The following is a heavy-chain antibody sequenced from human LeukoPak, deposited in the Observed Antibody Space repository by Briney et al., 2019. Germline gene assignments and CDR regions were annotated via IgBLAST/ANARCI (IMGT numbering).Heavy chain of an antibody. Sequence: GGSLRLSCAASGFTFSSYTMNWVRQAPGKGLEWVSYISSSSGAIYYADSVKGRFTISRDNAENSLYLQMNSLRAEDTAVYYCARDRYLSLDYWGQGTLVTVSS. CDR3: ARDRYLSLDY. CDR1: GFTFSSYT. CDR2: ISSSSGAI. V-gene: IGHV3-48*01. J-gene: IGHJ4*02. D-gene: IGHD1-1*01.